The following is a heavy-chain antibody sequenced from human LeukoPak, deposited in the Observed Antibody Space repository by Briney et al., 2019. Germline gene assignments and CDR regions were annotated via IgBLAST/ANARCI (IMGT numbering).Heavy chain of an antibody. Sequence: SETLSLTCTVSGVSISSYYWSWIRQPPGKGLEWIGYIYYSGSANYNPSLKSRVTISVDKSKNQFSLKLSSVTAADTAVYYCASHTEDSGDYDKGPAYFQHWGQGTLVTVSS. J-gene: IGHJ1*01. V-gene: IGHV4-59*12. D-gene: IGHD4-17*01. CDR1: GVSISSYY. CDR2: IYYSGSA. CDR3: ASHTEDSGDYDKGPAYFQH.